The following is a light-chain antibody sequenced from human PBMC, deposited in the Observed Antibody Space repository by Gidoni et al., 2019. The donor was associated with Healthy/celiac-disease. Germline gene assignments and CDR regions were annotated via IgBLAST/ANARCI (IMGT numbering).Light chain of an antibody. CDR3: SSYTSSSTVV. J-gene: IGLJ2*01. V-gene: IGLV2-14*03. CDR2: DVS. CDR1: SSDVGGYNY. Sequence: QSALTQPASVSGSPGQSITISCTGTSSDVGGYNYVSWYQQHPVKAPKLMIYDVSNRPSGVSNRFSGSKSGNTASLTISGLQAEDEADHYCSSYTSSSTVVFGGGTKLTVL.